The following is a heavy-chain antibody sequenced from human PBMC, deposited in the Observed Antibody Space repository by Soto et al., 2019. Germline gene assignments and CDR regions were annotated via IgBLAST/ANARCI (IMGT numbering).Heavy chain of an antibody. D-gene: IGHD3-3*01. CDR1: GYTFTGYY. CDR2: INPNSGGT. V-gene: IGHV1-2*04. CDR3: ARDQSVLRNDYYYYGMDV. Sequence: GASVKVSCKASGYTFTGYYMHWVRQAPGQGLEWMGWINPNSGGTNYAQKFQGWVTMTRDTSISTAYMELSRLRSDDTAVYYCARDQSVLRNDYYYYGMDVWGQGTTVTVSS. J-gene: IGHJ6*02.